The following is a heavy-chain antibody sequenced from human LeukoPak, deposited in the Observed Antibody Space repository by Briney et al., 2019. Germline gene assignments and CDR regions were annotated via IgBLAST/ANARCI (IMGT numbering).Heavy chain of an antibody. V-gene: IGHV3-23*01. D-gene: IGHD2-2*02. CDR1: GFTFRNYS. CDR3: AKARSGSSSSCYNY. J-gene: IGHJ4*02. CDR2: ISDSGGTT. Sequence: GGSLRLSCAASGFTFRNYSMNWVRQAPGKGLEGGSGISDSGGTTDYADSVKGRFAISRDNSNNTLYLQMNSLRAEDTAVYYCAKARSGSSSSCYNYWGQGTLVTVSS.